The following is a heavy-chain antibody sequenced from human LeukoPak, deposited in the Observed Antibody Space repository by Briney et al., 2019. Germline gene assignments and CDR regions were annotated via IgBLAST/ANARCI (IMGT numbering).Heavy chain of an antibody. CDR1: GFTFSGYI. Sequence: GGSLRLSCAASGFTFSGYIMNWVRQAPGKGLEWVSFIGTSGNPIYYADSVKDRFTVSRDNAKNSLYLQMNSLRAEDTAVYYCARDQWLDYWGQGTLVTVSS. J-gene: IGHJ4*02. CDR3: ARDQWLDY. CDR2: IGTSGNPI. D-gene: IGHD6-19*01. V-gene: IGHV3-48*01.